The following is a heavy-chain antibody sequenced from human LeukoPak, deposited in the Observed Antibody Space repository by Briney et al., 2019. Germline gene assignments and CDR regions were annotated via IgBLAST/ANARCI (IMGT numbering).Heavy chain of an antibody. Sequence: SQTLSLTCAISGDSVSSNSATWNWIRQSPSRGLEWLGRTFYRSKWFNDYALSVKSRITINPDTSKNRFSLHLNSVTPEDTAVYFCARYSASSRIFDYWGQGTLVTVSS. CDR3: ARYSASSRIFDY. CDR2: TFYRSKWFN. V-gene: IGHV6-1*01. CDR1: GDSVSSNSAT. D-gene: IGHD6-6*01. J-gene: IGHJ4*02.